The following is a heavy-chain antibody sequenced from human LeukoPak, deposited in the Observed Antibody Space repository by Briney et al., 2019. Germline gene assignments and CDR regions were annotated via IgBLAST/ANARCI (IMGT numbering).Heavy chain of an antibody. D-gene: IGHD5-24*01. CDR2: INWNGGST. J-gene: IGHJ1*01. CDR3: VRLGRDGYTYGAAY. V-gene: IGHV3-20*04. CDR1: GYTFDDYG. Sequence: RPGGSLRLSCAGSGYTFDDYGMRWVRQAPGKGLEWVAGINWNGGSTGYAASVKGRCTISRDNAKNALYLEMNSLGAEDTAFYYCVRLGRDGYTYGAAYWGQGTLVTVSS.